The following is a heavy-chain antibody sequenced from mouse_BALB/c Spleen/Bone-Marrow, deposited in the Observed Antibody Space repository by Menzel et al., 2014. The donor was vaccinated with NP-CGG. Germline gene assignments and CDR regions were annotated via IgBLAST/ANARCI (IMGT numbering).Heavy chain of an antibody. V-gene: IGHV4-1*02. Sequence: EVKLLESGGGLVQPGGSLKLSCAASGFDFSRYWMSWVRQAPGKGLEWIGEINPDSSTINYTPSLKDKFISRDNAKNTLYLQMSRVRSEDAALYYCARLNYYGNLFVWGAGTTVTVSS. CDR3: ARLNYYGNLFV. CDR2: INPDSSTI. D-gene: IGHD1-1*01. J-gene: IGHJ1*01. CDR1: GFDFSRYW.